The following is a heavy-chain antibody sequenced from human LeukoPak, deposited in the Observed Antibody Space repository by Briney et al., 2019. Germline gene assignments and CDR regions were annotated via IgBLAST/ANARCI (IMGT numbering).Heavy chain of an antibody. CDR2: IYDAGGI. CDR1: GFTVGSNY. D-gene: IGHD2-2*01. Sequence: GGSLGLSCAVSGFTVGSNYMSWVRQAPGKGLEWVSVIYDAGGIYYADSVKGRFTISRDNFKNTLYLQMNSLRAEDTAVYYCARDSLASTSDYWGQGTLVTVSS. J-gene: IGHJ4*02. V-gene: IGHV3-66*01. CDR3: ARDSLASTSDY.